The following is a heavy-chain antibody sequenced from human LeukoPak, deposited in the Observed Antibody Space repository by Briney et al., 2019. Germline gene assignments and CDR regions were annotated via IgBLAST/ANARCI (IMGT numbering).Heavy chain of an antibody. CDR1: GFTFSSYA. V-gene: IGHV3-23*01. J-gene: IGHJ5*02. Sequence: GGSLRLSCATSGFTFSSYAMSWVRQAPGKGLEWVSAISGSGGSTYYADSVKGRFTISRDNSKNTLYLQMNSLRVEDTAVYYCAKEAEYDSSSWYEPGWFDPWGQGTLVTVSS. D-gene: IGHD6-13*01. CDR3: AKEAEYDSSSWYEPGWFDP. CDR2: ISGSGGST.